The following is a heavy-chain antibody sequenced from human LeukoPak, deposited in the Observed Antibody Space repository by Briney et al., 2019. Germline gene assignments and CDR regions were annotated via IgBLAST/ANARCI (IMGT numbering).Heavy chain of an antibody. V-gene: IGHV4-38-2*02. CDR3: ARGFSGAGIAVAGPVDAFDI. Sequence: SETLSLTCTVSGYSISSGYYWGWIRQPPGKGLEWIGSIYYSGSTYYNPSLKSRVTISVDTSKDQFSLKLSSVTAADTAVYYCARGFSGAGIAVAGPVDAFDIWGQGTMVTVSS. J-gene: IGHJ3*02. CDR1: GYSISSGYY. CDR2: IYYSGST. D-gene: IGHD6-19*01.